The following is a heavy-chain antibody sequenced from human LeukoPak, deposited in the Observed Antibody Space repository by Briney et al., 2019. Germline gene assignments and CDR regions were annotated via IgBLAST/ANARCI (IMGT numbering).Heavy chain of an antibody. CDR2: ISSSGNTI. CDR1: GFTFSSYE. V-gene: IGHV3-48*03. CDR3: ARDRNYDGAFDM. J-gene: IGHJ3*02. D-gene: IGHD3-3*01. Sequence: GGSLRLSCAASGFTFSSYEMNWVRQPPGKGLEWVSYISSSGNTIYHADSVKGRFTISRDNAKNSLYLQMNSLRAEDTAVYYCARDRNYDGAFDMWGQGTMVTVSS.